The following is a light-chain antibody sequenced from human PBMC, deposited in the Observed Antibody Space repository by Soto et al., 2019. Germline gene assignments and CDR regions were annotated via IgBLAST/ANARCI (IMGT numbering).Light chain of an antibody. CDR2: GAS. Sequence: EIVLTQAPVTLSLSPGDRCTLSCRASQSVSNNYLAWYQQKPGQSPRLLIYGASNRATGIPDRLSGSGSGTEFTLTISRLAPEDFAVYYCQQYGTSGTFGQGTKVDI. CDR3: QQYGTSGT. J-gene: IGKJ1*01. V-gene: IGKV3-20*01. CDR1: QSVSNNY.